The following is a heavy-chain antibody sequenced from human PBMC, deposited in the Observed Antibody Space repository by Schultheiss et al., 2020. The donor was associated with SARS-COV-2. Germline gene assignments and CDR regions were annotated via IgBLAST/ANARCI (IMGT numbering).Heavy chain of an antibody. Sequence: GGSLRLSCAASGFTFSSYAMHWVRQAPGKGLEWVAVISYDGSNKYYADSVKGRFTISRDNAKNSLYLQMNSLRAEDTAVYYCARDGSTGWFGESDYWGQGTLVTVSS. D-gene: IGHD3-10*01. CDR3: ARDGSTGWFGESDY. CDR1: GFTFSSYA. CDR2: ISYDGSNK. J-gene: IGHJ4*02. V-gene: IGHV3-30*07.